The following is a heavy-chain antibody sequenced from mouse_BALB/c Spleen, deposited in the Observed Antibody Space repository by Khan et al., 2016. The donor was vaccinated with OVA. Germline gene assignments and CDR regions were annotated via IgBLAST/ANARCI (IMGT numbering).Heavy chain of an antibody. CDR2: ISYSGNT. D-gene: IGHD1-1*01. CDR3: ARIYGGDFDY. J-gene: IGHJ2*01. CDR1: GYSITSDYA. Sequence: EVQLQESGPGLVKPSQSLSLTCTVTGYSITSDYAWNWIRQFPGNKLEWMGYISYSGNTKYNPSLKSRISITRDTSKNQFFLKLNSVTTEDTATYYCARIYGGDFDYWGQGTTLTVSS. V-gene: IGHV3-2*02.